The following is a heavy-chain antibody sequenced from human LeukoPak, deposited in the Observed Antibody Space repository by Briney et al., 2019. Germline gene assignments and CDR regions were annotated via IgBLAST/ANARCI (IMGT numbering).Heavy chain of an antibody. J-gene: IGHJ6*03. CDR2: ISYSGST. Sequence: SETLSLTCSVSGGSIDRQHWSWIRQPPGKGLELIGLISYSGSTYYNPSLESRVTISRDTSRNHFSLKLSSVTAADTAVYYCTRDRNGGDYYYLDVWGKGTTVTVSS. CDR1: GGSIDRQH. V-gene: IGHV4-59*11. D-gene: IGHD3-16*01. CDR3: TRDRNGGDYYYLDV.